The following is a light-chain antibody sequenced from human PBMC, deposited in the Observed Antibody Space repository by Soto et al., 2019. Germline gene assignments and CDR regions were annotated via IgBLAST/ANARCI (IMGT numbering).Light chain of an antibody. J-gene: IGLJ1*01. Sequence: QSVLTQPASVSGSPGQSITISCTGTTSDLGGYNYVSWYQQHPGKVPKLMIYEVSNRPSGVSNRFSGSKSGNTASLTISGLQAEDEAAYYCFSYTTSSAPYVFGTGTKVTVL. V-gene: IGLV2-14*01. CDR1: TSDLGGYNY. CDR2: EVS. CDR3: FSYTTSSAPYV.